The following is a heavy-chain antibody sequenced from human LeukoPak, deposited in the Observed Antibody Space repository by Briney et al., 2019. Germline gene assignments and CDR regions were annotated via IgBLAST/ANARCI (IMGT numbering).Heavy chain of an antibody. CDR1: GGSISSSSYY. Sequence: SETLSLTCTVSGGSISSSSYYWGWIRQPPGKGLEWIGSIYYSGCTYYNPSLKSRVTISVDTSKNQFSLKLSSVTAADTAVYYCARQNYDILTGYLRYYGMDVWGQGTTVTVSS. V-gene: IGHV4-39*01. D-gene: IGHD3-9*01. J-gene: IGHJ6*02. CDR3: ARQNYDILTGYLRYYGMDV. CDR2: IYYSGCT.